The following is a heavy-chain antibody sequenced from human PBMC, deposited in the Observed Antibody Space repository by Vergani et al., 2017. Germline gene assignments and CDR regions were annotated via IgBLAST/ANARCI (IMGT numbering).Heavy chain of an antibody. V-gene: IGHV1-69*02. CDR1: GGTFSSYT. CDR2: IIPILGIA. J-gene: IGHJ3*02. Sequence: QVQLVQSGAEVKKPGSSVKVSCKASGGTFSSYTISWVRQAPGQGLEWMGRIIPILGIANYAQKFQGRVTITADKSTSTAYMELSSLRSEGTAVYYCARVSAPNAFDIWGQGTMVTVSS. CDR3: ARVSAPNAFDI.